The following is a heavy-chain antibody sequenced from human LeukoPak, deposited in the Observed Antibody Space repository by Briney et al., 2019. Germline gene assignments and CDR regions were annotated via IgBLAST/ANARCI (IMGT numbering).Heavy chain of an antibody. CDR2: INSDGSST. J-gene: IGHJ3*02. V-gene: IGHV3-74*01. D-gene: IGHD1-14*01. Sequence: PGGSLRLSCAASGFTFSTYWMHWVRQAPGKGLVWVSRINSDGSSTNYADSVRGRFTISRDNAKNTLYLQMNSLRAEDTAVYYCARSIEPLANDAFDIWGQGTVVTVSS. CDR1: GFTFSTYW. CDR3: ARSIEPLANDAFDI.